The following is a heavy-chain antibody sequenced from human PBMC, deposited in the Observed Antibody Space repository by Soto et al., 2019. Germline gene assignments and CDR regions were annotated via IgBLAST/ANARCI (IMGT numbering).Heavy chain of an antibody. J-gene: IGHJ6*02. D-gene: IGHD6-13*01. V-gene: IGHV3-33*01. CDR1: GFTFNNYG. CDR2: IWNDGNGY. CDR3: ARRQISPPTRGAASARGGMDV. Sequence: QVQVVESGGGVVQPGRSLRLSCVASGFTFNNYGMHWVRQAPGKGLEWVAVIWNDGNGYYYANSVKGRFTISRDNSKNTLYLQMSSLRAEDTAVYYCARRQISPPTRGAASARGGMDVWGQGTTVTVSS.